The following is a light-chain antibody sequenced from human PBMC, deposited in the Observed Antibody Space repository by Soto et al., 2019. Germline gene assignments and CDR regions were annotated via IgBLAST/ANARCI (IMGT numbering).Light chain of an antibody. V-gene: IGLV2-14*01. CDR1: SSDVGGYNS. CDR2: AVS. J-gene: IGLJ1*01. CDR3: SSSSSGTTPNV. Sequence: QSALTQPASVSGSPGQSITISCTGTSSDVGGYNSVSWYQQYPGKAPKLIIYAVSNRPSGVSLRFSGSKSGNTASLTISGLQAEDEDDDYCSSSSSGTTPNVFGPGTKLTVL.